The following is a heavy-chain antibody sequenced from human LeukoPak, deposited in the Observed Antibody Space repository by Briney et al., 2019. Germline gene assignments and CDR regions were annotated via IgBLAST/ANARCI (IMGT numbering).Heavy chain of an antibody. CDR1: GFTFSIS. J-gene: IGHJ6*02. CDR2: ISTDSSTK. Sequence: GGSLRLSCAASGFTFSISMNWVRQAPGKGLEWVSCISTDSSTKYCADSVKGRFTITRDNARNSLYLQMNSLRAEDTAVYYCAREGHYSHGMDVWGQGTTVTVSS. CDR3: AREGHYSHGMDV. V-gene: IGHV3-48*01.